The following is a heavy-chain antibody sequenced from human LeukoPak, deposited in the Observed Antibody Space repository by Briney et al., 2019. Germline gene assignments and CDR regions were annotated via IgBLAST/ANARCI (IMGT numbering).Heavy chain of an antibody. CDR3: AKRGVVIRVILVGFHKEAYYFDS. Sequence: GGSLRLSCVVSGITLSNYGMSWVRQASGKGLEWVAGISDSGGRTNYADSVKGRFTISRDSPKNTLYLQMNSLRAEDTAVYFCAKRGVVIRVILVGFHKEAYYFDSWGQEALVTVSS. D-gene: IGHD3-22*01. CDR1: GITLSNYG. V-gene: IGHV3-23*01. J-gene: IGHJ4*02. CDR2: ISDSGGRT.